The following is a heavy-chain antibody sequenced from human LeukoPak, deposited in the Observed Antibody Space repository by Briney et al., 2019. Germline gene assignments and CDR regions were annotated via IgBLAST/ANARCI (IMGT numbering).Heavy chain of an antibody. CDR3: ARWAVTGITY. D-gene: IGHD6-19*01. V-gene: IGHV4-38-2*01. CDR1: DYSIRSGYY. J-gene: IGHJ4*02. Sequence: SETLSLTCAVSDYSIRSGYYWGWIRQPPGKGLEWIASIQNSGTTSFNPSLKSRDTISVDMSTNHFSLQLTSVTHADTAGYYCARWAVTGITYWGQGALVTVSS. CDR2: IQNSGTT.